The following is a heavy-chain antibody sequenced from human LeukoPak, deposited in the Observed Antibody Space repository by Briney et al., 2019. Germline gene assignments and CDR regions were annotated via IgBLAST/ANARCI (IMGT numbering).Heavy chain of an antibody. CDR2: INHSGST. D-gene: IGHD3-10*01. CDR3: ARHRFGELLPLTREGYYYYYYMDV. J-gene: IGHJ6*03. V-gene: IGHV4-34*01. CDR1: GGSFSGYY. Sequence: SETLSLTCAVYGGSFSGYYWSWIRQPPGKGLEWIGEINHSGSTNYNPSLKSRVTISVDTSKNQFSLKLSSVTAADTAVYYCARHRFGELLPLTREGYYYYYYMDVWGKGTTVTISS.